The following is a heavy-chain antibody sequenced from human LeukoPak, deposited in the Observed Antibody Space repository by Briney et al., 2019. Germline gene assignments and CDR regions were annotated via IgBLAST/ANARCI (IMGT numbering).Heavy chain of an antibody. D-gene: IGHD2-15*01. CDR2: IKQDGSQK. J-gene: IGHJ5*02. CDR3: ARPPLGHCTGGSCSFDP. CDR1: GFSFSSYS. Sequence: PGGSLRLSCAASGFSFSSYSMNWVRQAPGKGLEWVATIKQDGSQKYYVDPVKGRFTISRDNAKNSLYLQMSNLRGEDTAVYYCARPPLGHCTGGSCSFDPWGQGTLVTVSS. V-gene: IGHV3-7*01.